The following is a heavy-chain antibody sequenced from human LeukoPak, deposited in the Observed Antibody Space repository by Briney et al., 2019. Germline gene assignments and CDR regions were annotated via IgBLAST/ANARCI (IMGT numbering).Heavy chain of an antibody. CDR3: AADPDYYGSGSYTYYYYGMDV. J-gene: IGHJ6*02. Sequence: SVKVSCKASGFTFTSSAMQWVRQARGQRLEWIGWIVVGSGNTNYAQKFQERVTITRDMSTSTAYMELSSLRSEDTAVYYCAADPDYYGSGSYTYYYYGMDVWGQGTTVTVSS. CDR2: IVVGSGNT. CDR1: GFTFTSSA. D-gene: IGHD3-10*01. V-gene: IGHV1-58*02.